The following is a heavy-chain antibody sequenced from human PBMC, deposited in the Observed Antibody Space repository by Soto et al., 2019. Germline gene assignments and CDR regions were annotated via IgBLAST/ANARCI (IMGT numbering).Heavy chain of an antibody. J-gene: IGHJ4*02. CDR3: SRITDYCSSSTCSYPFDF. D-gene: IGHD2-2*01. Sequence: VQLVESGGGLVEPGGSLRLSCAASGFTFSSYSMNWVRQAPGKGLEWVSSISSTSAYIYYADSMRGRFTVSRDNSKNSLYLQMNSLRAEDTAVYYCSRITDYCSSSTCSYPFDFWCQGTLVTVSS. CDR2: ISSTSAYI. V-gene: IGHV3-21*01. CDR1: GFTFSSYS.